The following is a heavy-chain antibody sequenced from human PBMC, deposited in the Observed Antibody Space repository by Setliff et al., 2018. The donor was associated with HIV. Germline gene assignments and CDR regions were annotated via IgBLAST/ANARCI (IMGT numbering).Heavy chain of an antibody. J-gene: IGHJ4*02. CDR3: TTAQWVLVGATPFDY. V-gene: IGHV3-15*01. CDR2: IKSKADGETT. Sequence: GGSLRLSCAASGFTFSIAWINWVRQAPGKGLEWVGRIKSKADGETTDYAAPVKGRFTISRDDSKNTLFLQMNSLKTEDTAVYYCTTAQWVLVGATPFDYWGQGALVTVSS. D-gene: IGHD1-26*01. CDR1: GFTFSIAW.